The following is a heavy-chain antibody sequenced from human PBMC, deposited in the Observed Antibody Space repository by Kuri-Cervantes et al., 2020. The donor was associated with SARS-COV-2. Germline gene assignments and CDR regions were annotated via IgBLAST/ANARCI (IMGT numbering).Heavy chain of an antibody. CDR1: GFTFDDHA. CDR3: AKDWAYGGNSPIDY. V-gene: IGHV3-9*01. CDR2: ISWNSGTI. Sequence: GGSLRLSCAASGFTFDDHAMHWVRQAPGKGLEWVSGISWNSGTIVYADSVKGRFTISRDNSKNTVYLQMNSLRAEDTALYYCAKDWAYGGNSPIDYWGQGTLVTVSS. J-gene: IGHJ4*02. D-gene: IGHD4-23*01.